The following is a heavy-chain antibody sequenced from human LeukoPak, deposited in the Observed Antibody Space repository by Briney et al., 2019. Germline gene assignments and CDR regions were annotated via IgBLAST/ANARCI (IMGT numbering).Heavy chain of an antibody. Sequence: GGSLRLSCAASGFTFSDYYMSWIRQAPGKGLEWVSYISSSGSTIYYADSVKGRFTISRDNAKNSLYLQMNSLRAEDTAVYYCARVAHPGYDFWSGYASPYYYMDVWGKGTTVTVSS. V-gene: IGHV3-11*04. J-gene: IGHJ6*03. CDR3: ARVAHPGYDFWSGYASPYYYMDV. D-gene: IGHD3-3*01. CDR1: GFTFSDYY. CDR2: ISSSGSTI.